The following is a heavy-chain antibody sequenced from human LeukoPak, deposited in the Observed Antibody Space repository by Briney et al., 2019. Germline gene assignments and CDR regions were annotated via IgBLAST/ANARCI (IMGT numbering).Heavy chain of an antibody. Sequence: SGGSLRLSCAASRFTFSSYDMTWVRQAPGKGLEWVSGISASGGSTFYADSVKGRFTISRDNSKNTLYLQMNSLRAEDTAVYYCAKDGFGVVIMYYFDYWGQGTLVTVSS. CDR2: ISASGGST. D-gene: IGHD3-3*01. J-gene: IGHJ4*02. V-gene: IGHV3-23*01. CDR1: RFTFSSYD. CDR3: AKDGFGVVIMYYFDY.